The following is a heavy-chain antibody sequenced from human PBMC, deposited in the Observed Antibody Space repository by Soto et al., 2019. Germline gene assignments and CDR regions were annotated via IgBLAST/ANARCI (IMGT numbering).Heavy chain of an antibody. J-gene: IGHJ4*02. V-gene: IGHV3-30-3*01. CDR2: ISYDGRET. CDR3: ATDPVAVTGSFIDS. CDR1: GFTFSAYA. Sequence: PGGSLRLSCAASGFTFSAYAFHWVRQAPGKGLEWLSVISYDGRETHYADSVEGRFIISRDSSKKTAYLQMNSLRGDDTAVYFCATDPVAVTGSFIDSWGQGTLVTVPS. D-gene: IGHD2-21*02.